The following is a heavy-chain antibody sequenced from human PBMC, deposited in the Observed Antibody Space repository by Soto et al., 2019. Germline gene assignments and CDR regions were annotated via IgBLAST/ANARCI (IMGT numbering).Heavy chain of an antibody. D-gene: IGHD3-22*01. J-gene: IGHJ3*02. V-gene: IGHV1-18*04. CDR1: GYTFTSYG. Sequence: ASVKVSCKASGYTFTSYGISWVRQAPGQGLEWMGWISAYNGNTNYAQKLQGRVTMTTDTSTSTAYMELRSLRSDDTAVYYCARDREYYDSSGYPDAFDIWGQGTLVTVSS. CDR2: ISAYNGNT. CDR3: ARDREYYDSSGYPDAFDI.